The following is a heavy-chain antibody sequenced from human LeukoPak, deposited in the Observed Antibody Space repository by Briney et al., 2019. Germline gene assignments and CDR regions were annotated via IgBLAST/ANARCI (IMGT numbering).Heavy chain of an antibody. J-gene: IGHJ4*02. V-gene: IGHV1-46*01. D-gene: IGHD6-13*01. CDR3: ARDLEEYSSSWYSYYFDY. CDR2: INPSGGST. CDR1: GYTFTSYY. Sequence: ASVKVSCKASGYTFTSYYMHWVRQAPGQGLEWMGIINPSGGSTSYAQKFQGRVTMTRDTSTSTVYMELSSLRSGDTAVYYCARDLEEYSSSWYSYYFDYWGQGTLVTVSS.